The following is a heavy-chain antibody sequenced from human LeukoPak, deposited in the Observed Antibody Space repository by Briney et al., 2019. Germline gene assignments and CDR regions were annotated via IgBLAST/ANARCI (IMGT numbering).Heavy chain of an antibody. V-gene: IGHV4-39*01. CDR3: ARLDELLRY. CDR1: GGSIRSSSED. D-gene: IGHD1-26*01. J-gene: IGHJ4*02. CDR2: ISYSAST. Sequence: SETLSLARTLAGGSIRSSSEDGGWIRQPPGRGLEWIGSISYSASTYYNPSLKSRVTIYVDTSKNQFSLKLSSVTAADTAVYCCARLDELLRYWGQGTMVSVSS.